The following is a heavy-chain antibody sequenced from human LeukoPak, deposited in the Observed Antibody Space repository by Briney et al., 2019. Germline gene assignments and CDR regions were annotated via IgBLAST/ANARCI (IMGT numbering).Heavy chain of an antibody. CDR2: ISYDGSNK. CDR3: IPNYYDSSGYLFDY. D-gene: IGHD3-22*01. CDR1: GFTFSSYA. J-gene: IGHJ4*02. Sequence: PGGSLRLSCAASGFTFSSYAMHWVRQAPGKGLEWVAVISYDGSNKYYADSVKGRFTISRDNSKNTLYLQMNSLKTEDTAVYYCIPNYYDSSGYLFDYWGQGTLVTVSS. V-gene: IGHV3-30-3*01.